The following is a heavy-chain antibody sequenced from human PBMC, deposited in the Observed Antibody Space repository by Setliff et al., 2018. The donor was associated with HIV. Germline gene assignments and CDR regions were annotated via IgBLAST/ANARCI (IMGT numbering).Heavy chain of an antibody. Sequence: PGESLKISCKGFGYRFTSYWIGWARHMPGKGLEWMGIIYPSDSDTIYSPSFQGQVTISADKSISIAYLQWNSLKASDTALYFCARAPNSPYYSNVWYADHWGQGTLVTVSS. CDR3: ARAPNSPYYSNVWYADH. CDR2: IYPSDSDT. V-gene: IGHV5-51*01. CDR1: GYRFTSYW. J-gene: IGHJ5*02. D-gene: IGHD3-22*01.